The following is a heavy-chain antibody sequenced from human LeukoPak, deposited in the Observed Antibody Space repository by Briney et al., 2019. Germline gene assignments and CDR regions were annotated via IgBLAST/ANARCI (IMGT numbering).Heavy chain of an antibody. V-gene: IGHV4-31*11. J-gene: IGHJ5*02. CDR1: GGSFSGYY. CDR2: IYYSGST. Sequence: SETLSLTCAVYGGSFSGYYWSWIRQHPGKGLEWIGYIYYSGSTYYNPSLKSRVTISVDTSKNQFSLKLSSVTAADTAVYYCAAQDVNWFDPWGQGTLVTVSS. CDR3: AAQDVNWFDP. D-gene: IGHD2-15*01.